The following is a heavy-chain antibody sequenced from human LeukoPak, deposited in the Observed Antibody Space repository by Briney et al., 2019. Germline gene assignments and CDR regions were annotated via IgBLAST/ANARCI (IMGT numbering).Heavy chain of an antibody. J-gene: IGHJ4*02. CDR1: GGSISGYY. Sequence: PSETLSLTCTISGGSISGYYWCWIRQPPGKGLEWIGYIYNSGSTTYNPSLKSRVTISVDTSTNQFSLKVNSVTAADTAMYFCARAGTYSGSRSADYWGQGTLVTVST. D-gene: IGHD1-26*01. V-gene: IGHV4-59*01. CDR3: ARAGTYSGSRSADY. CDR2: IYNSGST.